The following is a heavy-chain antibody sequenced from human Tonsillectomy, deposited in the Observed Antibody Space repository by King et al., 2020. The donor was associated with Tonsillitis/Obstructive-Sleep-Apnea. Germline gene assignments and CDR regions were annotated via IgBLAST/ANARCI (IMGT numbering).Heavy chain of an antibody. V-gene: IGHV4-59*01. D-gene: IGHD3-22*01. J-gene: IGHJ4*02. Sequence: VQLQESGPGLVKPSETLSLTCTVSGGSISSYYWSWIRQPPGKGLEWIGYIYYSGSTNYNPSLKSRVTISVDTSKNQFSLKLSSVTAADTAVYYCARGFFYGRSGHWGQGTLVTVSS. CDR2: IYYSGST. CDR3: ARGFFYGRSGH. CDR1: GGSISSYY.